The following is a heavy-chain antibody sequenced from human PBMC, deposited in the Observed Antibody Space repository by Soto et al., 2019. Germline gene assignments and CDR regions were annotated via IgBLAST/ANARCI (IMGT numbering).Heavy chain of an antibody. J-gene: IGHJ5*02. CDR1: VYTFTSYD. D-gene: IGHD4-17*01. V-gene: IGHV1-8*01. Sequence: ASVKVSCNASVYTFTSYDINWVRQAPGRGLEWMGWMKPNSDSTGFAQKFQGRVSMTRDTSISTVYMELSSLTFEDTAVYYCARDYGGNSGWFDPWGQGTLVTVSS. CDR3: ARDYGGNSGWFDP. CDR2: MKPNSDST.